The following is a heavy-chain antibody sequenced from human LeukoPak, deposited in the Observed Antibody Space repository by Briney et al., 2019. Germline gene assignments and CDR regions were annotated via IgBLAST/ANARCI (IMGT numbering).Heavy chain of an antibody. V-gene: IGHV3-48*01. D-gene: IGHD6-25*01. Sequence: PGGSLRLSCAASGFTFSSYSMNWVRQAPGKGLERVSYISSSSSTIYYADSVKGRFTISRDNAKNSLYLQMNSLRAEDTAVYYCARDLAAVLFDYWGQGTLVTVSS. CDR1: GFTFSSYS. J-gene: IGHJ4*02. CDR2: ISSSSSTI. CDR3: ARDLAAVLFDY.